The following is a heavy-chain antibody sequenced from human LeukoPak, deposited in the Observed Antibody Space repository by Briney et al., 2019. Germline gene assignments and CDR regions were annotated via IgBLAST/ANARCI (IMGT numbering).Heavy chain of an antibody. Sequence: SETLSLTCAVYGGSFGGYYWSWIRQPPGKGLEWIGEINHSGSTDYNPSLKRRVTISVDTSKNQFSLRLSSVTAADTASYYCARVVRDTMVRGVIITPYFDYWGQGTLVTVSS. CDR1: GGSFGGYY. CDR3: ARVVRDTMVRGVIITPYFDY. CDR2: INHSGST. D-gene: IGHD3-10*01. V-gene: IGHV4-34*01. J-gene: IGHJ4*02.